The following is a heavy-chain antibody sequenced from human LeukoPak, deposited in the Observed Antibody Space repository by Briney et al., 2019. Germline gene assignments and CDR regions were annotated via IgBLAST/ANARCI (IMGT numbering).Heavy chain of an antibody. CDR1: GFTFSTYA. CDR3: AELGITMIGGV. D-gene: IGHD3-10*02. CDR2: ISSSDSTI. Sequence: GGSLRLSCAASGFTFSTYAMSWVRQAPGKGLEWVSYISSSDSTIYYADSVKGRFTISRDNAKNSLYLQMNSLRAEDTAVYYCAELGITMIGGVWGKGTTVTISS. V-gene: IGHV3-48*03. J-gene: IGHJ6*04.